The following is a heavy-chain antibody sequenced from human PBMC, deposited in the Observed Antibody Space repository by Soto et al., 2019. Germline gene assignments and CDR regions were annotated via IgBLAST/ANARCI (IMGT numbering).Heavy chain of an antibody. J-gene: IGHJ4*02. CDR1: GFTFSSYA. CDR3: AKDLIRGGSYYGRLTFDY. D-gene: IGHD1-26*01. Sequence: GGSLRLSCAASGFTFSSYAMSWVRQAPGKGLEWVSAISGSGGSTYYADSVKGRFTISRDNSKNTLYLQMNSLRAEDTAVYYCAKDLIRGGSYYGRLTFDYWGQGTLVTVSS. CDR2: ISGSGGST. V-gene: IGHV3-23*01.